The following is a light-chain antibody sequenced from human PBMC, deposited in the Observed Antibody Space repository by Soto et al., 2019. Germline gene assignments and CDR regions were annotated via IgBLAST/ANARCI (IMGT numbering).Light chain of an antibody. J-gene: IGLJ2*01. CDR1: SSDVGGYNY. CDR3: CSYTSNSTVV. V-gene: IGLV2-14*01. CDR2: EVS. Sequence: QSALTQPASVSGSPGQSITISCTGTSSDVGGYNYVSWYQQHPGKAPKLMIYEVSHRPSGVSNRFSGSKSGNTASLTISGLQAEDEADYYCCSYTSNSTVVFGGGTKLTVL.